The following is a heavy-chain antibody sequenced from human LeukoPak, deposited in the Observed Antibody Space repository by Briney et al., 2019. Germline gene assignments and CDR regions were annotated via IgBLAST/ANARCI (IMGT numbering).Heavy chain of an antibody. CDR1: GGSISSYY. D-gene: IGHD1-7*01. V-gene: IGHV4-59*12. J-gene: IGHJ5*02. Sequence: SETLFLTCTVSGGSISSYYWSWIRQPPGKGLEWIGYIYYSGSTNYNPSLKSRVTISVDTSENQFSLKLNSVTAADTAVYYCARRSRELASWFDPWGQGTLVTVSS. CDR2: IYYSGST. CDR3: ARRSRELASWFDP.